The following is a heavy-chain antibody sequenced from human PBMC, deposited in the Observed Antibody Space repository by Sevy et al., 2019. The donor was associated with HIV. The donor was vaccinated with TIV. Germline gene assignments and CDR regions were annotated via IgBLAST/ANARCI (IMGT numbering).Heavy chain of an antibody. CDR3: AKDRGSGSYGAFDAFDI. J-gene: IGHJ3*02. D-gene: IGHD1-26*01. Sequence: GSLRLSCAASGFTFSSYAMSWVRQAPGKGLEWVSAISGSGGSTYYVDSVKGRFTISRDNSKNTLYLQMNSLRAEDTAVYYCAKDRGSGSYGAFDAFDIWGQGTMVTVSS. CDR1: GFTFSSYA. CDR2: ISGSGGST. V-gene: IGHV3-23*01.